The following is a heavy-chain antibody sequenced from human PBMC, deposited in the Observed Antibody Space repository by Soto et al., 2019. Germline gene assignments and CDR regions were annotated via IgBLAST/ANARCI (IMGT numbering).Heavy chain of an antibody. CDR3: ARVDHRGYFAILTDY. D-gene: IGHD3-9*01. J-gene: IGHJ4*02. Sequence: PSETLSLTCTVSGDSLSSGGHYWSWIRQHPWKGLEWIGHIYDSVNTYYSPSLRSRVTISADMSKNQFSLNLRSVTAADTAVYYCARVDHRGYFAILTDYWGQGTLVTVSS. CDR1: GDSLSSGGHY. CDR2: IYDSVNT. V-gene: IGHV4-31*03.